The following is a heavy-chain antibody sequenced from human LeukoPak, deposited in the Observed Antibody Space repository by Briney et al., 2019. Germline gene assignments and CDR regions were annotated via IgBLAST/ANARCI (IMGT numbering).Heavy chain of an antibody. CDR2: INPNSGGT. Sequence: ASVKVSCKASGYTFTGYYMHWVRQAPGQGLEWRGWINPNSGGTNYAQKFQGRVTMTRDTSISTAYMELSRLRSDDTAVYYCARDQYSYGPFDYWGQGTLVTVSS. D-gene: IGHD5-18*01. V-gene: IGHV1-2*02. CDR3: ARDQYSYGPFDY. J-gene: IGHJ4*02. CDR1: GYTFTGYY.